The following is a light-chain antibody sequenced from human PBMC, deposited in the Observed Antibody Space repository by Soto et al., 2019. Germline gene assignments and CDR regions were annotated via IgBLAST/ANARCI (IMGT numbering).Light chain of an antibody. CDR1: QSVSSSY. Sequence: ILLTQSPATLSLSPGERATLSCRASQSVSSSYLAWYQQKPGQAPRLLIYDASSRATGIPDRFSGGGSGTDFTLTISRLESEDFAVYYCQQYGNAPWTFGQGTKVDIK. CDR3: QQYGNAPWT. J-gene: IGKJ1*01. V-gene: IGKV3-20*01. CDR2: DAS.